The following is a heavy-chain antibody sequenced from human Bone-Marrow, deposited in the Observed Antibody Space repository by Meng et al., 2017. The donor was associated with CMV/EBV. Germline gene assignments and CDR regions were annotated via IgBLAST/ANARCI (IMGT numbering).Heavy chain of an antibody. D-gene: IGHD2-2*01. Sequence: ASVKVSCKASGYSFTSYDMNWVRQATGQGLEWMGWLNPLTGNTGYAQKFQGRVTITRDTSRSTAYMELSGLRSDDTAVYYCARGIVVVPPGNVGSRRNWYLALWGRGNRV. CDR3: ARGIVVVPPGNVGSRRNWYLAL. CDR1: GYSFTSYD. V-gene: IGHV1-8*03. J-gene: IGHJ2*01. CDR2: LNPLTGNT.